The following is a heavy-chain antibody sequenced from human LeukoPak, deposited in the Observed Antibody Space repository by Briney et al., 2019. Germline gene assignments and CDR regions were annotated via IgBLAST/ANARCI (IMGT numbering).Heavy chain of an antibody. CDR1: GYTFTNYG. V-gene: IGHV1-18*01. CDR3: ARDGELRWYPYYFDY. D-gene: IGHD4-23*01. CDR2: ISGYNGNT. J-gene: IGHJ4*02. Sequence: GASVKVSCKASGYTFTNYGISWVRQAPGQGLEWMGWISGYNGNTNYAQKFQGRVTTTTDTSTSTAYMELRSLRSDDTAVYYCARDGELRWYPYYFDYWGQGTLVTVSS.